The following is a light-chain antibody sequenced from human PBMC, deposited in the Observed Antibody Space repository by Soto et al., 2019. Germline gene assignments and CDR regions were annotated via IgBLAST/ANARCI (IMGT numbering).Light chain of an antibody. CDR2: GAS. J-gene: IGKJ2*01. CDR3: QQYGSSHT. V-gene: IGKV3-20*01. CDR1: QSISSNY. Sequence: EIVLTQSPGTLSLSPGERATLSCRASQSISSNYLAWYQQRPGQAPRLLIYGASRRSAGIPDRFSGSGSGTDFTLTISRLAPEDFAVYYCQQYGSSHTFGQGTKLEIK.